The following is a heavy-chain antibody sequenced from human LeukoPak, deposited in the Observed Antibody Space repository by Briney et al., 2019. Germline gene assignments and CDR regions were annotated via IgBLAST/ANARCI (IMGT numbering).Heavy chain of an antibody. Sequence: SETLSLTCTVSGASVSGSPYYWGWIRQPPGKGLEWIGSIYSSGSTYYNASLQSRVTISIETSKNQISLRLNSVTAADTAIYYCAKRGGYALIDYWGQGTLVTVSS. CDR1: GASVSGSPYY. CDR3: AKRGGYALIDY. D-gene: IGHD5-12*01. J-gene: IGHJ4*02. V-gene: IGHV4-39*01. CDR2: IYSSGST.